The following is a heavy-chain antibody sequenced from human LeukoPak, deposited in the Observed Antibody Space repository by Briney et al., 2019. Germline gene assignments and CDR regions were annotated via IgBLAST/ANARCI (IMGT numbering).Heavy chain of an antibody. D-gene: IGHD2-2*01. J-gene: IGHJ5*02. CDR1: GFTFSNYW. CDR3: ASPNAGA. Sequence: GGSLRLSCEASGFTFSNYWMSWVRQAPGKGLEWLANIKEDGSEEYYVDSVKCRFTISRDNAQNSLYLQMNSLRDEDTAVYYCASPNAGAWGQGTLVTVSS. CDR2: IKEDGSEE. V-gene: IGHV3-7*02.